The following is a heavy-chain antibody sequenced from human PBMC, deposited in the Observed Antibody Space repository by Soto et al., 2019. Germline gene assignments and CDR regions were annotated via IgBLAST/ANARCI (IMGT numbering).Heavy chain of an antibody. CDR2: ISSSSSYI. Sequence: GGSLRLSCAASGFTFSSYSMNWVRQAPGKGLEWVSSISSSSSYIYYADSVKGRFTISRDNARNSLYLQMNSLRAEDTAVYYCAREQYDILTGYYLFAYCGQGTLVTVAS. D-gene: IGHD3-9*01. J-gene: IGHJ4*02. CDR3: AREQYDILTGYYLFAY. V-gene: IGHV3-21*01. CDR1: GFTFSSYS.